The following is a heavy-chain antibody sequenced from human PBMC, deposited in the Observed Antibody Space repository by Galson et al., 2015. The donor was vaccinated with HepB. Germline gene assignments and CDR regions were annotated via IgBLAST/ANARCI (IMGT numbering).Heavy chain of an antibody. CDR3: ARGGAEVVLPRRDARTNDAFHI. CDR2: MYYSGNT. V-gene: IGHV4-59*01. CDR1: GGSINNYD. Sequence: SETLSLTCTVSGGSINNYDWTWIRQPPGKGLEWIGCMYYSGNTNYNPSLKSRVTISVDTPKNQFSLKLSSVTAADTAVYYCARGGAEVVLPRRDARTNDAFHIWGQGTVVTVSS. J-gene: IGHJ3*02. D-gene: IGHD2/OR15-2a*01.